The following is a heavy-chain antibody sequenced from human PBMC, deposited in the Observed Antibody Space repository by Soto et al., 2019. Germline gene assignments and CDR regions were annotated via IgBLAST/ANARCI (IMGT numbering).Heavy chain of an antibody. V-gene: IGHV7-4-1*01. CDR3: AREFGSLVYDYAYLDI. D-gene: IGHD3-16*01. CDR2: INTNTGNP. Sequence: ASVKVSCKASGYTFTSYAMNWVRQAPGQGLEWMGWINTNTGNPTYAQGFTGRFVFSLDTSVSTAYLQICSLKAEDTAVYYCAREFGSLVYDYAYLDIWGQGTMVTVSS. CDR1: GYTFTSYA. J-gene: IGHJ3*02.